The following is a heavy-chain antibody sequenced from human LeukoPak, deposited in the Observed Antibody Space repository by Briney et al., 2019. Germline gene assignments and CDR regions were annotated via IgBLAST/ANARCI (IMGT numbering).Heavy chain of an antibody. Sequence: SQTLSLTCAISGDSFSSNSAAWNWLRQSPSRGLEWLGRTYYRSKWYNDYAVSVKSRISINPDTSKNQFSLQLNSVTPEDTAVYYCARDEYGDYYGMDVWGQGTTVTVSS. J-gene: IGHJ6*02. CDR2: TYYRSKWYN. CDR3: ARDEYGDYYGMDV. D-gene: IGHD4-17*01. CDR1: GDSFSSNSAA. V-gene: IGHV6-1*01.